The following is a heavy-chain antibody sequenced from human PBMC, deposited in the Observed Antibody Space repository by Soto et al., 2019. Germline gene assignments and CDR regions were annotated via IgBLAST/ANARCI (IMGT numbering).Heavy chain of an antibody. CDR1: GGTFSSYA. V-gene: IGHV1-69*01. Sequence: QVQLVQSGAEVKKPGSSVKVSCKASGGTFSSYAISWVRQAPGQGLEWMGGIIPIVGTANYAQKFQGRVTITADESTRTAYMELSSLRSEDTAVYYCARDEPAYCGGECYSGSGYYYGMDVWGHGTTVTVSS. D-gene: IGHD2-21*01. CDR3: ARDEPAYCGGECYSGSGYYYGMDV. CDR2: IIPIVGTA. J-gene: IGHJ6*02.